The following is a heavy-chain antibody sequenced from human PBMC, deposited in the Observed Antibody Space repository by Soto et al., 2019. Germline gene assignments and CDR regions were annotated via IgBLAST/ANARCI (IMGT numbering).Heavy chain of an antibody. Sequence: GASVKVYCKASGYTFTYYHVHWVRQAPGQGLEWMGIINPYGGDTTYAQKFQGRVTMTRDTSTSTVYMELSSLRSEDTAVYYCARDLRGYYDSSGSYPEYFDYWGQGTLVTVSS. CDR2: INPYGGDT. CDR3: ARDLRGYYDSSGSYPEYFDY. CDR1: GYTFTYYH. D-gene: IGHD3-22*01. V-gene: IGHV1-46*01. J-gene: IGHJ4*02.